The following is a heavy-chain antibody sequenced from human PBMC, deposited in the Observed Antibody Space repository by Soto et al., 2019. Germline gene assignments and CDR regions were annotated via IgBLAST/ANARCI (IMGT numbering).Heavy chain of an antibody. V-gene: IGHV4-34*01. D-gene: IGHD6-13*01. CDR1: GGSFSGYY. CDR2: INHSGST. Sequence: SETLSLTCAVYGGSFSGYYWSWIRQPPGKGLEWIGEINHSGSTNYNPSLKSRVTISVDTSKNQFSLKLSSVTAADTAVYYCARGSGAAAQSNWFDPWGQGTLVTVSS. J-gene: IGHJ5*02. CDR3: ARGSGAAAQSNWFDP.